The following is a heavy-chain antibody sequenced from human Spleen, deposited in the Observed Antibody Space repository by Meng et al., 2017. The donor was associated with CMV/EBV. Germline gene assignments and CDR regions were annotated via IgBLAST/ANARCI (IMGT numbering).Heavy chain of an antibody. J-gene: IGHJ4*02. CDR3: ARSYYYDSSGQRGGFYFDY. CDR1: GYTFTNYW. CDR2: IYPGDSDT. V-gene: IGHV5-51*01. D-gene: IGHD3-22*01. Sequence: GESLKISCKASGYTFTNYWIGWVRQMPGKGLEWMGIIYPGDSDTRYSPSFQGQVTISADKSISTAYLQWSSLKASDTAMYYCARSYYYDSSGQRGGFYFDYWGQGTLVTVSS.